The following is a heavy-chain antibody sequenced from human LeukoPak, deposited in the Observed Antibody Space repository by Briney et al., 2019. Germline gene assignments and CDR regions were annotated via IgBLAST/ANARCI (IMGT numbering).Heavy chain of an antibody. Sequence: GSLRLSCAASGFTFSSYEMNWVRQAPGKGLEWIGEIYHSGSTNYNPSLKSRVTISVDKSKNQFSLKLSSVTAADTAVYYCASSGWFPGVFDYWGQGTLVTVSS. CDR3: ASSGWFPGVFDY. D-gene: IGHD6-19*01. CDR2: IYHSGST. J-gene: IGHJ4*02. V-gene: IGHV4-4*02. CDR1: GFTFSSYEM.